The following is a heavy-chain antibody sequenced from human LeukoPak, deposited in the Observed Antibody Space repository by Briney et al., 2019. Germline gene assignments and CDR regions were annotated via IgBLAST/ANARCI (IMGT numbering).Heavy chain of an antibody. CDR2: IIPILGIA. D-gene: IGHD3-10*01. CDR3: ARIRDGSGSYNYFDI. J-gene: IGHJ3*02. V-gene: IGHV1-69*04. CDR1: GGTFSSYA. Sequence: SVKVSCKASGGTFSSYAISWVRRAPGQGLEWMGRIIPILGIANYAQKFQGRVTITADKSTSTAYMELSSLRSEDTAVYYCARIRDGSGSYNYFDIWGQGTMVTVSS.